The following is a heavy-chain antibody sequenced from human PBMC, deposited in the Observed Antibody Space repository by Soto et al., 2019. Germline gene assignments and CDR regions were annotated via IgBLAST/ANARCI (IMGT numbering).Heavy chain of an antibody. Sequence: ASVKVSCKASGYTFTSYAMHLVRQAPGQRLEWMGWINAGNGNTKYLQKFQGRVTITRDTSASTAYMELSSLRSEDTAVYYCARGGEPIDYWGQGILVTVSS. CDR2: INAGNGNT. V-gene: IGHV1-3*01. CDR1: GYTFTSYA. J-gene: IGHJ4*02. CDR3: ARGGEPIDY. D-gene: IGHD2-21*01.